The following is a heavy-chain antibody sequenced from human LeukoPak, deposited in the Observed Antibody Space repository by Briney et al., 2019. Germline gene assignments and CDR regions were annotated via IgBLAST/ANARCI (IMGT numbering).Heavy chain of an antibody. Sequence: EASVKVSCKASGYTFTSYGISWVRQAPGQGLEWMGWMNPNSGNTGYAQKFQGRDTMTRNTSISTAYMELSSLRSEDTAVYYCARWWSGSSFSVDYWGQGTLVTVSS. V-gene: IGHV1-8*02. CDR2: MNPNSGNT. CDR1: GYTFTSYG. J-gene: IGHJ4*02. D-gene: IGHD1-26*01. CDR3: ARWWSGSSFSVDY.